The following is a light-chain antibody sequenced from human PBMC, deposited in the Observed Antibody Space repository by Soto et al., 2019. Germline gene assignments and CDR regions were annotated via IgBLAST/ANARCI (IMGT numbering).Light chain of an antibody. Sequence: TGDRVTITCRASQDISSYLAWYQQRPGKAPKFLIYAASTLESGVPSRFSGSGSGTEFTLTISSLQSEDFATYYCQHYYTYPPTFGQGTKV. J-gene: IGKJ1*01. CDR2: AAS. CDR3: QHYYTYPPT. CDR1: QDISSY. V-gene: IGKV1-8*01.